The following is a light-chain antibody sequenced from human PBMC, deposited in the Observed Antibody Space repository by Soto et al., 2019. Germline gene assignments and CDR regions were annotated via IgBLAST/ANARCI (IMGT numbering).Light chain of an antibody. Sequence: EIVLTQSPGTLSLSPGERATLSCRASQSVSSSYLAWYQQKPGQAPRLLIYGASSRATGIPDRFSGSGSGTDFTLTIRRLEPEDFAVYYCQQYGDSPTTFGQGTKVEIK. V-gene: IGKV3-20*01. CDR2: GAS. CDR3: QQYGDSPTT. CDR1: QSVSSSY. J-gene: IGKJ1*01.